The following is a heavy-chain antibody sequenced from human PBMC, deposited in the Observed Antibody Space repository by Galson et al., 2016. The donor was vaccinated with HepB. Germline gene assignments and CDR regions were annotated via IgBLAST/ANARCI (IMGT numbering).Heavy chain of an antibody. D-gene: IGHD3-10*01. J-gene: IGHJ4*02. V-gene: IGHV5-51*01. CDR1: GYSFPNYY. Sequence: QSGAEVKKPGESLRISCKASGYSFPNYYIGWVRHMPGKGLEWMGIINPSDSKIRYSPSLQGEVTLSVDKSINTAYLQWGSLKASDTAMYYCAKDGSGGWVSPNYFDSWGQGTLVTVSS. CDR2: INPSDSKI. CDR3: AKDGSGGWVSPNYFDS.